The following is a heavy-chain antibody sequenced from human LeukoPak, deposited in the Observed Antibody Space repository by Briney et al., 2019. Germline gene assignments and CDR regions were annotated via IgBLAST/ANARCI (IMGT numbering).Heavy chain of an antibody. Sequence: GGSLRLSCAASGFTFSRYDMSWVRQAPGKGLEWVSAITDSGGSTYYADSVWGRFTISRDDSKNTLYLLMNSLRAEDTAVYYCAKEDTLTTVYFDYWAQGTPVTVSS. CDR3: AKEDTLTTVYFDY. D-gene: IGHD4-17*01. V-gene: IGHV3-23*01. J-gene: IGHJ4*02. CDR1: GFTFSRYD. CDR2: ITDSGGST.